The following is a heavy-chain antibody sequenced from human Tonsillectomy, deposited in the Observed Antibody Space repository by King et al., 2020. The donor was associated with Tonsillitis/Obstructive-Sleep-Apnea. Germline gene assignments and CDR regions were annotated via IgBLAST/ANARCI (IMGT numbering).Heavy chain of an antibody. J-gene: IGHJ4*02. CDR3: ASIRNYGSGSFFDY. V-gene: IGHV4-34*01. CDR1: GGSFRGYY. Sequence: VQLQQWGAGLLKPSETLSLTCAVYGGSFRGYYWSWLRQPPGKGLEWIGDINHSGSTNYNPSLKTRLTISVDTSKNQFSLRLTSVTAADTAVYYCASIRNYGSGSFFDYWGQGTLVTVSS. D-gene: IGHD3-10*01. CDR2: INHSGST.